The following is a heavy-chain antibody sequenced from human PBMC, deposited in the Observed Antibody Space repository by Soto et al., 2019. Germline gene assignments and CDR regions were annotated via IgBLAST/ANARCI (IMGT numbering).Heavy chain of an antibody. Sequence: QVQLVQSGAEVKKPGSSVKVSCKASGGTFSSYAISWVRQAPGQGLEWMGGIIPIYGTANYAQEFQGRVTITADEATSTADMELSSLRAADTAVYYCARTLISSDYGCPYYYYGMDVWVEVSTVTVSS. CDR1: GGTFSSYA. CDR2: IIPIYGTA. CDR3: ARTLISSDYGCPYYYYGMDV. D-gene: IGHD4-17*01. V-gene: IGHV1-69*01. J-gene: IGHJ6*04.